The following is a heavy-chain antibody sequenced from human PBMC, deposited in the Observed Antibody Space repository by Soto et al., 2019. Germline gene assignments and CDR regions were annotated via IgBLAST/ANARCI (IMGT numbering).Heavy chain of an antibody. Sequence: GSLRLSCAASGFTFSSYAMSWVRQAPGKGLEWVSAISGSGGSTYYADSVKGRFTISRDNSKNTLYLQMNSLRAEDTAVYYCAKDHQGWDYYGSGSYPNWFDPWGQGTLVTVSS. J-gene: IGHJ5*02. CDR1: GFTFSSYA. CDR3: AKDHQGWDYYGSGSYPNWFDP. CDR2: ISGSGGST. V-gene: IGHV3-23*01. D-gene: IGHD3-10*01.